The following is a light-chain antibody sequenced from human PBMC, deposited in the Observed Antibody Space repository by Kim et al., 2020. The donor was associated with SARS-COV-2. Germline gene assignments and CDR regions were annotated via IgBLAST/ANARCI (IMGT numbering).Light chain of an antibody. V-gene: IGKV3-11*01. J-gene: IGKJ1*01. CDR2: DAS. CDR3: QHRSNWPWT. CDR1: QGVSPF. Sequence: LSPGERAALSCRASQGVSPFLAWYQQKPGQAPRLLIYDASDRATGIPARFSGSGSGTDFTLTISSLEPEDFAVYYCQHRSNWPWTFGQGTKVDIK.